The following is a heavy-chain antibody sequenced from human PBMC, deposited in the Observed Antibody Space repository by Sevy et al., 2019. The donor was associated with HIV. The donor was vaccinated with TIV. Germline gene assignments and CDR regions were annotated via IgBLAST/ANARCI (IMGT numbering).Heavy chain of an antibody. J-gene: IGHJ4*02. D-gene: IGHD2-2*01. CDR3: ARDLGYCSSTSCRGYFDY. CDR2: ISSSGSTI. CDR1: GFTFSSYE. Sequence: GGSLRLSCAASGFTFSSYEMNWVRQAPGKGLERVSYISSSGSTIYYADSVKGRFTISRDNAKNSLYLQMNSLRAEDTAVYYCARDLGYCSSTSCRGYFDYWGQGTLVTVSS. V-gene: IGHV3-48*03.